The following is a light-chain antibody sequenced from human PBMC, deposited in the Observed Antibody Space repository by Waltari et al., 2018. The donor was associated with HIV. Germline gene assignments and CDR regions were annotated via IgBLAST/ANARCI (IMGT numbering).Light chain of an antibody. V-gene: IGLV1-40*01. Sequence: QSVLTQPPSVSGAPGQTVTISCTGSRSNIGDGYDIHWYQHLPGRAPKLLIYGNTNRPSGVPDRFSGSQSGTSASLVITGLQAEDEADYYCQSYDRSLSGGVFGGGTRLTVL. CDR1: RSNIGDGYD. J-gene: IGLJ7*01. CDR3: QSYDRSLSGGV. CDR2: GNT.